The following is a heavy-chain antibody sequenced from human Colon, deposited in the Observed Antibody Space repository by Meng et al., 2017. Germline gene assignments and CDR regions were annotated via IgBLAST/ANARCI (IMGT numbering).Heavy chain of an antibody. Sequence: EEQLVESGGGLGHPGGSLRLSCVASGFTFRGSWLHWVRQVPGKGLMWVARTNSDGSSNFFADSVKGRFTISRDNAKSTLYLEMNSLRIEDTAMYFCAREFDARGTSWGQGVLVTVSS. CDR2: TNSDGSSN. CDR3: AREFDARGTS. V-gene: IGHV3-74*01. J-gene: IGHJ5*02. D-gene: IGHD3-9*01. CDR1: GFTFRGSW.